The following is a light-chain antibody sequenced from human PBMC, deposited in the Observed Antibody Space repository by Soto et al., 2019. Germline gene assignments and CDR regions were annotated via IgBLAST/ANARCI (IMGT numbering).Light chain of an antibody. CDR1: QSVSNNY. V-gene: IGKV3-20*01. Sequence: EIVLTQSPGTLSLSPGERATLSCRASQSVSNNYLAWYQQKPGQAPRLLIYGASNRATGIPDRFSGGGSGTDFALTISRLESEDFAVYYCQQYGNFPWTFGQGTKVDIK. CDR2: GAS. CDR3: QQYGNFPWT. J-gene: IGKJ1*01.